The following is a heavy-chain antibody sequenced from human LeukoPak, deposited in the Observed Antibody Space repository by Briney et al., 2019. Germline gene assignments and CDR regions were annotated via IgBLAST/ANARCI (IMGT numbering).Heavy chain of an antibody. CDR3: AREPRAWFGDYYYYYMDV. D-gene: IGHD3-10*01. J-gene: IGHJ6*03. CDR2: IYYSGST. CDR1: GGSISSYY. Sequence: SSETLSLTCTVSGGSISSYYWNWIRQPPGKGLEWIGYIYYSGSTNYNPSLKSRVTISVDTSKNQFSLKLSSVTAADTAVYYCAREPRAWFGDYYYYYMDVWGKGTTVTVSS. V-gene: IGHV4-59*01.